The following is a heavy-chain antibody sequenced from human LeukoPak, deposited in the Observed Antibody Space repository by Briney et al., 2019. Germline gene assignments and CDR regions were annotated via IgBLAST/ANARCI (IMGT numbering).Heavy chain of an antibody. CDR2: INPSGGST. V-gene: IGHV1-46*01. CDR1: GYTFTSYY. Sequence: ASVKVSCKASGYTFTSYYMHWVRQAPGQGLEWMGIINPSGGSTSYAQKFQGRVTMTRDMSTSTVYMELSSLRSEDTAVYYCARGDYSYYYGSGSSFGYWGQGTLVTVSS. CDR3: ARGDYSYYYGSGSSFGY. J-gene: IGHJ4*02. D-gene: IGHD3-10*01.